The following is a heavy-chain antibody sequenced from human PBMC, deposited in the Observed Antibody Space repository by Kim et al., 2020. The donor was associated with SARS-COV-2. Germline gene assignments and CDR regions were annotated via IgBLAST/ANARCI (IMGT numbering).Heavy chain of an antibody. CDR2: INTNTGNP. CDR3: ATLEGPSSSSGYFDY. V-gene: IGHV7-4-1*02. Sequence: ASVKVSCKASGYTFTNYAMNWVRQAPGQGLEWMGWINTNTGNPTYAQGFTGRFVFSLDISVSTAYLQISSLKAEDTAVYYCATLEGPSSSSGYFDYWGQGNLVTVSS. CDR1: GYTFTNYA. J-gene: IGHJ4*02. D-gene: IGHD6-6*01.